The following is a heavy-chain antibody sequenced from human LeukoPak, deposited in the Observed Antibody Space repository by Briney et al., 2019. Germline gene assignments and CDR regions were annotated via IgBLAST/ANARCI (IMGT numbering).Heavy chain of an antibody. CDR1: GYTLTELS. D-gene: IGHD1-26*01. J-gene: IGHJ4*02. Sequence: GASVKVSCKVSGYTLTELSMHWVRQAPGKGLEWMGGFDPEDGETIYAQKFQGRVTMTEDTSTDAAYMELSSLRSEDTAVYYCATPREELPIFDYWGQGTLVTVSS. CDR3: ATPREELPIFDY. V-gene: IGHV1-24*01. CDR2: FDPEDGET.